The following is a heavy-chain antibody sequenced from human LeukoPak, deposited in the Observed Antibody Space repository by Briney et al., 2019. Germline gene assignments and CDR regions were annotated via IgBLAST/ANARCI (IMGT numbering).Heavy chain of an antibody. J-gene: IGHJ2*01. CDR1: GGSFSGYY. V-gene: IGHV4-34*01. CDR3: ARESATYYYDSSGYDSGYWYFDL. CDR2: INHSGST. Sequence: SETLSLTCAVYGGSFSGYYWSWIRQPPGKGLEWIGEINHSGSTNYNPSLKSRVTISVDTSKNQFSLKLSSVTAADTAVYYCARESATYYYDSSGYDSGYWYFDLWGRGTLVTVSS. D-gene: IGHD3-22*01.